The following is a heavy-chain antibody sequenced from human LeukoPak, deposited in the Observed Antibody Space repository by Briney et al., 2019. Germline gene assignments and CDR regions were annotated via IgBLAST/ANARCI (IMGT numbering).Heavy chain of an antibody. D-gene: IGHD3-10*01. CDR1: GYTFTSYY. Sequence: ASVKVSCKASGYTFTSYYMHWVRQAPGQGLEWMGIINPSGGSTSYAQKFQGRVTMTRDTSTNTVYMELSSLRSEDTAVYYCARDGNYGSGSYIPYYFDYWGQGTLVTVSS. CDR2: INPSGGST. J-gene: IGHJ4*02. V-gene: IGHV1-46*01. CDR3: ARDGNYGSGSYIPYYFDY.